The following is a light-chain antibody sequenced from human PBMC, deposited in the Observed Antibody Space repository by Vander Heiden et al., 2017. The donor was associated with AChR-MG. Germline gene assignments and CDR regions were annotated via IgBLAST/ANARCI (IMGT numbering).Light chain of an antibody. CDR2: YES. CDR1: KLGSKS. J-gene: IGLJ1*01. Sequence: SYVLTQPPSVSVAPGKTARITCGGNKLGSKSVHWDQQKPGHAPVVVSYYESDRPSGIPERFSGSNSGNTATLTISRVEAGDEADYYCQVSRVFGTGTKVTVL. V-gene: IGLV3-21*01. CDR3: QVSRV.